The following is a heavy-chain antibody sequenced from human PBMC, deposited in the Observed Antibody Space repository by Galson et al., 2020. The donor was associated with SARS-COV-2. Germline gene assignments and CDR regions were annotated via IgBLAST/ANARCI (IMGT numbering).Heavy chain of an antibody. CDR3: GRDHAWFVLEWFAP. D-gene: IGHD3-10*01. Sequence: GESLKISCTTSGFTFSQYGMHWVRQAPGKGLEWVAGIQFDGSKEYYADSVKGRFTISREDSKNTLYLQMNSLRAEDTAVYHCGRDHAWFVLEWFAPWGQETLVTVSS. CDR1: GFTFSQYG. CDR2: IQFDGSKE. V-gene: IGHV3-33*05. J-gene: IGHJ5*02.